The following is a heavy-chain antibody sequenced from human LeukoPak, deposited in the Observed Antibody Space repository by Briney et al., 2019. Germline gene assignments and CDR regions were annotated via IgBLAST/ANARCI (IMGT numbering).Heavy chain of an antibody. CDR2: ISSSSTYV. CDR3: ARDEVYGEQYYFDY. D-gene: IGHD4/OR15-4a*01. J-gene: IGHJ4*02. V-gene: IGHV3-21*01. Sequence: GGSLTLSCAASGCSFSTYTMKWVGQAPAKGLEWVSSISSSSTYVYYAASVKGRFTISRDNAKNSLYLRMNSLSAEDTAVYYCARDEVYGEQYYFDYWGQGTLVTVSS. CDR1: GCSFSTYT.